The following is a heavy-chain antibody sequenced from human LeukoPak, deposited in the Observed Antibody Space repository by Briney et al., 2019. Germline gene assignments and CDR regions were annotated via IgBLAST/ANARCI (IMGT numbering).Heavy chain of an antibody. CDR2: IHPDGRIT. CDR3: APQQAYSPYNWFDP. D-gene: IGHD5-12*01. V-gene: IGHV3-74*03. J-gene: IGHJ5*02. CDR1: GFTISNYW. Sequence: GGSLRLSCVGSGFTISNYWMHWVRQAPGTGLMWVSRIHPDGRITAYADSVKGRFTISRDNAKNTLYLQMNSLRAEDTAVYYCAPQQAYSPYNWFDPWGQGTLVTVSS.